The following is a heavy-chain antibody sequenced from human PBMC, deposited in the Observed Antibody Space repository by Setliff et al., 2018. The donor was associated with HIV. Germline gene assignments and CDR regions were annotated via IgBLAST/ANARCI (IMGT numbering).Heavy chain of an antibody. Sequence: ASVKVSCKASGYTFTGYYMHWVRQAPGQGLEWMGWINPNSGGTNYAQKFQGRVTMTRDTSISTAYMELSRLRSDDTAVYYCARDSPRIAVAGTNQKFDYWGQGTLVTVSS. CDR3: ARDSPRIAVAGTNQKFDY. J-gene: IGHJ4*02. V-gene: IGHV1-2*02. CDR2: INPNSGGT. CDR1: GYTFTGYY. D-gene: IGHD6-19*01.